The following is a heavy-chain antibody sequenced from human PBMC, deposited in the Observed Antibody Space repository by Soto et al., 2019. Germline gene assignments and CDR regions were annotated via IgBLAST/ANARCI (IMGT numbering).Heavy chain of an antibody. J-gene: IGHJ6*02. CDR1: GFTISGYA. Sequence: PWGSLRLSCAASGFTISGYAMHWFRQAPGKGLEWVAVISFDGTNKYHADSVKGRFTISRDNSKNTLYLQMNSLRAEDTAVYYCARTFQGSGYIWADMEGWGQGTTGKVSS. CDR2: ISFDGTNK. D-gene: IGHD3-3*01. V-gene: IGHV3-30-3*01. CDR3: ARTFQGSGYIWADMEG.